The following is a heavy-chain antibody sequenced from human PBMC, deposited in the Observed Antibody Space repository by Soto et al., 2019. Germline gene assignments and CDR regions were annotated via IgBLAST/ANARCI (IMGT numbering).Heavy chain of an antibody. Sequence: SETLSLTCTVSGGSISSYYWSWIRQPPGKGLEWIGYISYGGSINYDPSLKSRATISVETSKNQFSLEVKYVTVADTAVYYCARDRWLAPWGQGTLVTVSS. CDR1: GGSISSYY. V-gene: IGHV4-59*01. CDR2: ISYGGSI. J-gene: IGHJ5*02. CDR3: ARDRWLAP.